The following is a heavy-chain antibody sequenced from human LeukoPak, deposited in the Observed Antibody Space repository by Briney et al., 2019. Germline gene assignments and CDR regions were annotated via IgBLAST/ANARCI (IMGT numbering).Heavy chain of an antibody. CDR2: IWYDGSNK. CDR1: GFTVSSNY. V-gene: IGHV3-33*08. CDR3: ARDGGIWYFDY. J-gene: IGHJ4*02. D-gene: IGHD3-16*01. Sequence: GGSLRLSCAASGFTVSSNYMSWVRQAPGKGLEWVAVIWYDGSNKYYADSVKGRFTISRDNSKKTLYLQMNSLRAEDTAVYYCARDGGIWYFDYWGQGTLVTVSS.